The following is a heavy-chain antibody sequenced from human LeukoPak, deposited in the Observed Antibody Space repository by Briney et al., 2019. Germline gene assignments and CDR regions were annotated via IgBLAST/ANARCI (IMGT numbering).Heavy chain of an antibody. CDR1: GFTFSSYS. V-gene: IGHV3-21*01. CDR2: ISSSSSYI. Sequence: GGSLRLSCAASGFTFSSYSMNWVRQAPGKGLEWVSSISSSSSYIYYADSVKGRFTISRDNAKNSLYLQMNSLRAEDTAVYYCARAPNIVLMVYAITYGMDVWGQGTTVTVSS. D-gene: IGHD2-8*01. CDR3: ARAPNIVLMVYAITYGMDV. J-gene: IGHJ6*02.